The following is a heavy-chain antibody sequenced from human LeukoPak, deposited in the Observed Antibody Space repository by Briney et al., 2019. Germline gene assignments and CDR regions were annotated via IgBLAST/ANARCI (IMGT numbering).Heavy chain of an antibody. CDR1: GFTFSSYW. J-gene: IGHJ4*02. D-gene: IGHD2-8*01. V-gene: IGHV3-7*01. CDR2: IKQDGSDK. CDR3: ARYFDTNGDSHIRFDY. Sequence: GGSLRLSCAASGFTFSSYWMTWVRQTPEKGLEWVASIKQDGSDKYYVESVKGRFTISRDNAKHSLYLQMNSLRVEDTAVYYCARYFDTNGDSHIRFDYWGQGALVTVSS.